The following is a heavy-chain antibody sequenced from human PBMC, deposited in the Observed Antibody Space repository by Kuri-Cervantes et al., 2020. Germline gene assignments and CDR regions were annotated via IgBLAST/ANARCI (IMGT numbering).Heavy chain of an antibody. CDR3: ALDVDIEATVPGLLDF. D-gene: IGHD5-12*01. J-gene: IGHJ4*02. CDR2: IYHSGST. V-gene: IGHV4-30-2*01. Sequence: SETLSLTCAVSGGSISSGGYSWSWIRQPPGKGLEWIGYIYHSGSTYYNPSLKSRVTISVDKFKNQFSLKLSSVTAADTAVYYCALDVDIEATVPGLLDFWGQGTLVTVSS. CDR1: GGSISSGGYS.